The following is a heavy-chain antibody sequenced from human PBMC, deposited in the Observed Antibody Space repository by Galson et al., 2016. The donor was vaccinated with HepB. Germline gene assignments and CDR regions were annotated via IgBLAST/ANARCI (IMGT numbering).Heavy chain of an antibody. CDR3: VRDGCSGWSRLW. V-gene: IGHV1-3*04. CDR2: TNNANGNT. CDR1: GYTFTSYA. Sequence: SVKVSCKASGYTFTSYAIHWVRQAPGQRLEWMGCTNNANGNTEYPQSFQGRVTFTRDTSAITAYMELSSLRSEDTAVYYCVRDGCSGWSRLWWGQGTLVAVSS. J-gene: IGHJ4*02. D-gene: IGHD6-19*01.